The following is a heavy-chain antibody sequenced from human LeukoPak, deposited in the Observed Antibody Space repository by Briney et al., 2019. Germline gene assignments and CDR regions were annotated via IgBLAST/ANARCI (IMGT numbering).Heavy chain of an antibody. CDR3: AIRYSGSYNDY. Sequence: SVKVSCKAFGYTFTSNYMHWVRQAPGQGPEWMGGIIPIFGTANYAQKFQGRVTITADESTSTAYMELSSLKASDTAMYYCAIRYSGSYNDYWGQGTLVTVSS. CDR2: IIPIFGTA. V-gene: IGHV1-69*13. D-gene: IGHD1-26*01. CDR1: GYTFTSNY. J-gene: IGHJ4*02.